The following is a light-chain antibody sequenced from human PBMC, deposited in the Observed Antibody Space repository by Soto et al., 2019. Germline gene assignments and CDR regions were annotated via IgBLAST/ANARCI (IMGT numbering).Light chain of an antibody. Sequence: DIQMTQSPSSLSASIGDRVTITCRASQSISSYLNWYQQKPGKAPKRLIYDVSSLQSGVPSRFSGSGSGTEFTLTISSLQPEDFATYYCLQHNSYPLTFGGGTKVDIK. J-gene: IGKJ4*01. CDR3: LQHNSYPLT. CDR2: DVS. CDR1: QSISSY. V-gene: IGKV1-17*01.